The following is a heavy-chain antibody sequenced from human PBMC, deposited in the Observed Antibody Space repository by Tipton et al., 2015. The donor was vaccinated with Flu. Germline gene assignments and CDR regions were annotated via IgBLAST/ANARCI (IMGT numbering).Heavy chain of an antibody. CDR1: GSSIRSSNYY. CDR3: ARDTGWGSSYASHGPHFDI. Sequence: TLSLTCSVSGSSIRSSNYYWGWIRQPPGKGLEWIGNIFHSGNTYHNPSLKSRVTISVDTSKNHFSLKLSSVTAADTAMYYCARDTGWGSSYASHGPHFDIWGQGTMVTVSS. CDR2: IFHSGNT. V-gene: IGHV4-39*07. J-gene: IGHJ3*02. D-gene: IGHD3-16*01.